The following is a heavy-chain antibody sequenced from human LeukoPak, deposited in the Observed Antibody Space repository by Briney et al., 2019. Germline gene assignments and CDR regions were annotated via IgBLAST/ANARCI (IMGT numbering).Heavy chain of an antibody. CDR3: ASLYSYGSRAFDI. V-gene: IGHV1-69*13. D-gene: IGHD5-18*01. J-gene: IGHJ3*02. Sequence: ASVKVSCKASGGTLRNYAINWVRQAPGQRLEWMGGIIPIFGTANYAQKFQGRVTITADESTSTAYMELSSLRSEDTAVYYCASLYSYGSRAFDIRGQGTMVTVSS. CDR1: GGTLRNYA. CDR2: IIPIFGTA.